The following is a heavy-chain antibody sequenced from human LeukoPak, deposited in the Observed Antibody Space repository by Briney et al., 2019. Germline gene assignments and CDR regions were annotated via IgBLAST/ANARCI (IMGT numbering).Heavy chain of an antibody. Sequence: SETLSLTCTVSGVSISSYYWSWIRQPPGKGLEWIGEINHSGSTNYNPSLKSRVTISVDTSKNQFSLKLSSVTAADTAVYYCAREDYYDAFDIWGQGTMVTVSS. CDR1: GVSISSYY. D-gene: IGHD3-10*01. CDR2: INHSGST. CDR3: AREDYYDAFDI. V-gene: IGHV4-34*01. J-gene: IGHJ3*02.